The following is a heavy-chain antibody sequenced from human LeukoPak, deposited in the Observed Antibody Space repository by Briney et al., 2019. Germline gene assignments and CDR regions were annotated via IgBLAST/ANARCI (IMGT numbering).Heavy chain of an antibody. CDR2: IYYSGST. Sequence: ETQSLTCTVSGGSISSYYWSWIRQPPGKGLEWIGYIYYSGSTNYNPSLKSRVIISVDTSKNQFSLKLSSVTAADTAVYYCARSRTTMVRGSPNWSFDYWGQGILGTVSS. CDR1: GGSISSYY. J-gene: IGHJ4*02. CDR3: ARSRTTMVRGSPNWSFDY. D-gene: IGHD3-10*01. V-gene: IGHV4-59*01.